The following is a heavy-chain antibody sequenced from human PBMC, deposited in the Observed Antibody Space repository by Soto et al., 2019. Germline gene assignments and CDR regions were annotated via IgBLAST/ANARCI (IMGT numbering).Heavy chain of an antibody. CDR3: AARKKGEQQLNFDY. Sequence: SVKVSFKASGFTFTSSAVQWVRQARGQRLEWIGWIVVGSGNTNYAQKFQERVTITRDMSTSTAYMELSSLRSEDTAVYYCAARKKGEQQLNFDYWGQGTLVTVSS. CDR1: GFTFTSSA. D-gene: IGHD6-13*01. V-gene: IGHV1-58*01. J-gene: IGHJ4*02. CDR2: IVVGSGNT.